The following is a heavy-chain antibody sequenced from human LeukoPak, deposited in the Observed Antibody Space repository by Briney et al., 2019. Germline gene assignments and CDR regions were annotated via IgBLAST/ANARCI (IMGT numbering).Heavy chain of an antibody. Sequence: SETLSLTCTVSGGSISTYYWSWIQQPAGKGLEWIGRIYISGRTNYNPSLQSRVTMSVDTSRNQFSLKLRSVTAADTAVYYCAREASDTAMATYYFDYWGQGTLVTVSS. CDR1: GGSISTYY. D-gene: IGHD5-18*01. V-gene: IGHV4-4*07. CDR3: AREASDTAMATYYFDY. J-gene: IGHJ4*02. CDR2: IYISGRT.